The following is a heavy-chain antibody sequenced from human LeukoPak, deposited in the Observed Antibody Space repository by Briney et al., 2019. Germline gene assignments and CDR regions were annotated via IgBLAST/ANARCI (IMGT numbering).Heavy chain of an antibody. J-gene: IGHJ6*02. D-gene: IGHD6-19*01. V-gene: IGHV3-7*01. Sequence: GGSLRLSCVGSGFSFSPYWMSWVRQAPGKGLEWLANIEKHGSDVYYVDSVKGRFTISRDNSENTLHLQMNSLRAEDTAVYFCAREVAVSGTENGAFNVWGPGTTVIVSS. CDR1: GFSFSPYW. CDR2: IEKHGSDV. CDR3: AREVAVSGTENGAFNV.